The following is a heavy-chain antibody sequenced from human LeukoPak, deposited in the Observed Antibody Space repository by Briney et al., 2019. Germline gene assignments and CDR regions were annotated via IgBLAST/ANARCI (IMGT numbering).Heavy chain of an antibody. CDR1: GFTFSGYA. CDR3: AKDRVNGDGWYYFDY. V-gene: IGHV3-23*01. CDR2: ISSGGGGAT. Sequence: GGSLRLSCAASGFTFSGYAMSWVRQAPGKGLEWVSTISSGGGGATYYADSAKGRFTISRDNSKNTLSLQMNSLRAEDTAVYYCAKDRVNGDGWYYFDYWGQGTLVTVSS. J-gene: IGHJ4*02. D-gene: IGHD3-10*01.